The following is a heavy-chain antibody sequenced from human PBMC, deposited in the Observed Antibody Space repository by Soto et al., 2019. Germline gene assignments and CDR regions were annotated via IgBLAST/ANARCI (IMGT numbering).Heavy chain of an antibody. CDR2: ISGSGGST. J-gene: IGHJ4*02. Sequence: GGSLRLSCAASGFTFSSYAMSWVRQAPGKGLEWVSAISGSGGSTYYADSVKGRFTISRDNSKNTLYLQMNSLRAEDTAVYYCAKVSSRVDYDSSGPLFDYWGQGTLVTVSS. CDR3: AKVSSRVDYDSSGPLFDY. CDR1: GFTFSSYA. V-gene: IGHV3-23*01. D-gene: IGHD3-22*01.